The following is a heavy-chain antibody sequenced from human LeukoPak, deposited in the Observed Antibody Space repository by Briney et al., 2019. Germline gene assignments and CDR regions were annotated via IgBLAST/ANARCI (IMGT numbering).Heavy chain of an antibody. CDR2: IFYTGKT. CDR1: GGGLSYY. V-gene: IGHV4-39*07. J-gene: IGHJ4*02. Sequence: SETLSLTCTVSGGGLSYYWGWIRQPPGEGLEWIGTIFYTGKTYYNPSLKSRVAISADRSKNQFSLKLSSVTAADTAVYYCARSGYSNFDYWGQGTLVTVSS. D-gene: IGHD3-3*01. CDR3: ARSGYSNFDY.